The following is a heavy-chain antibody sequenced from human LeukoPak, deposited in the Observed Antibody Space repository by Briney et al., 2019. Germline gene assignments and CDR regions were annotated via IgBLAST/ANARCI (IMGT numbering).Heavy chain of an antibody. D-gene: IGHD6-19*01. V-gene: IGHV3-43D*03. CDR2: ISWDGGST. CDR3: AKDLLFKLTRIAVAGTLDY. CDR1: GFTFDDYA. Sequence: GGSLRLSCAASGFTFDDYAMHWVRQAPGKGLEWVSLISWDGGSTYYADSVKGRFTISRDNSKNSLYLQMNSLRAEDTALYYCAKDLLFKLTRIAVAGTLDYWGQGTLVTVSS. J-gene: IGHJ4*02.